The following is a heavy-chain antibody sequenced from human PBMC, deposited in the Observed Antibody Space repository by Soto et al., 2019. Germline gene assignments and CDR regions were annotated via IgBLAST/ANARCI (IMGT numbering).Heavy chain of an antibody. V-gene: IGHV1-18*01. D-gene: IGHD3-22*01. CDR3: ARDHSYHYDSSGYYSAAFDI. J-gene: IGHJ3*02. CDR2: INAYNGDT. Sequence: EASVKVSCKASGYTFTSYAISWVRQAPGQGLEWMGWINAYNGDTNYAPNLQGRVTMTTDTSTRTAYMELRSLRSDDTAVYYCARDHSYHYDSSGYYSAAFDIWG. CDR1: GYTFTSYA.